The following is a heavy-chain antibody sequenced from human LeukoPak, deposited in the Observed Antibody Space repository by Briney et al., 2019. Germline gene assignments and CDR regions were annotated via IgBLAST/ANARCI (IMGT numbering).Heavy chain of an antibody. D-gene: IGHD3-10*01. V-gene: IGHV1-2*02. CDR3: ARARYGSGSYYSPY. CDR1: GYTFTGYY. Sequence: ASVKVSCKASGYTFTGYYMHWVRQAPGQGLEWMGWINPNSGGTNYAQKFQGRVTMTRDTSISTAYMELSRLRSDDTAVYYCARARYGSGSYYSPYRGRGTLVTVSS. CDR2: INPNSGGT. J-gene: IGHJ4*02.